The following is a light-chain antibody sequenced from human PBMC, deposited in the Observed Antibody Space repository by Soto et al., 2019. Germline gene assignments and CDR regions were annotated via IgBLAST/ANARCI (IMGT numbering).Light chain of an antibody. Sequence: QSYLTQPASVSGSPGQSIAISCIGVRTDGDGHDYVSWYQQHPGQAPQLIIYDVYNRPSGVSDRFSGSKSGNTASLVISGLQAEDEADYFCTSYTASSPFYVFGAWTKVTVL. V-gene: IGLV2-14*03. CDR1: RTDGDGHDY. J-gene: IGLJ1*01. CDR3: TSYTASSPFYV. CDR2: DVY.